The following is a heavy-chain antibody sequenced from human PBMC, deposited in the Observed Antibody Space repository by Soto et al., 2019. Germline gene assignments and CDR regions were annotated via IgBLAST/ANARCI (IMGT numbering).Heavy chain of an antibody. Sequence: SETLSLTCTVSGGSISTYFWSWIRQPAGGGLEWIGRIYTTGSTNYNPSLKSRVTMSLDTSRNQFSLKLSSVTAADTAVYYCAREGGYFDSSGSGVYHYHGVDVWGQGTTVTAP. CDR3: AREGGYFDSSGSGVYHYHGVDV. J-gene: IGHJ6*02. V-gene: IGHV4-4*07. D-gene: IGHD3-22*01. CDR2: IYTTGST. CDR1: GGSISTYF.